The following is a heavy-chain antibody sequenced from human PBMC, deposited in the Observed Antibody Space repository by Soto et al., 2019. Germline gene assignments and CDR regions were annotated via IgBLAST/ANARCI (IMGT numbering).Heavy chain of an antibody. CDR1: GFTFSSYG. D-gene: IGHD3-22*01. CDR2: IWYDGSNK. Sequence: QVQLVESGGGVVQPGGSLRLSCAASGFTFSSYGMHWVRQAPGKGLEWVAVIWYDGSNKYYADSVKGRFTISRDNSKNTLYLQMNSLRAEDTAVYYCARDTGYYDQGYFDYWGQGTLVTVSS. V-gene: IGHV3-33*01. J-gene: IGHJ4*02. CDR3: ARDTGYYDQGYFDY.